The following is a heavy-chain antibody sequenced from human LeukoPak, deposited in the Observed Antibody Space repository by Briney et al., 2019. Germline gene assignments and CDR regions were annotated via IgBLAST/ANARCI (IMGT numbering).Heavy chain of an antibody. CDR2: IYPGDSDT. J-gene: IGHJ3*02. CDR1: GYSFTSYW. D-gene: IGHD6-19*01. CDR3: ARHGRIAVADDAFDI. Sequence: GQSLKISCKGSGYSFTSYWIGWVRQMPGKGLEWMGIIYPGDSDTRYSPSFQGQVTISADKSISTACLQWSSLKASDTAMYYCARHGRIAVADDAFDIWGQGTMVTVSS. V-gene: IGHV5-51*01.